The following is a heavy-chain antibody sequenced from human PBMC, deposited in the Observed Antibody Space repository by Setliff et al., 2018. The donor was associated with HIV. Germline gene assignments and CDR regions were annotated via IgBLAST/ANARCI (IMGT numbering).Heavy chain of an antibody. D-gene: IGHD3-22*01. CDR2: IIPLSGTA. Sequence: SVKVSCKASGGSFYNSTISWVRQAPGQGLEWVGGIIPLSGTANYAQKFQGRVTMTTDTSTSTAHMELRSLRSDDTAVYYCARDRAAHIGYYHDGRGVSDIWGQGTMVTVSS. J-gene: IGHJ3*02. CDR1: GGSFYNST. CDR3: ARDRAAHIGYYHDGRGVSDI. V-gene: IGHV1-69*05.